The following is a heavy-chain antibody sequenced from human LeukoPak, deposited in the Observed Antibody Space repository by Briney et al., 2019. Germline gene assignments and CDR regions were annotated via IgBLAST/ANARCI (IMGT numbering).Heavy chain of an antibody. V-gene: IGHV3-21*01. CDR3: AAGGVIPQDYYYGMDV. CDR2: ISSSSSYI. D-gene: IGHD3-16*02. J-gene: IGHJ6*04. CDR1: GFTFSSYS. Sequence: GGSLRLSCAASGFTFSSYSMNWVPQAPGKGLEWVSSISSSSSYIYYADSVKCRFTISRDNAKNSLYLQMNSLSAEDTAVYYCAAGGVIPQDYYYGMDVWGKGTTVTVSS.